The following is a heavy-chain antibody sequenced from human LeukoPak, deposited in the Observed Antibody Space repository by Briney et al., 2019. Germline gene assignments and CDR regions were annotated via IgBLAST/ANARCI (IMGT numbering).Heavy chain of an antibody. V-gene: IGHV3-72*01. CDR2: SRNKVNSYST. CDR3: ARTNVRYGSGNYWAIDY. J-gene: IGHJ4*02. Sequence: GRSLRLSCAASGFTFSDQYMDWVRQAPGKGLEWVGRSRNKVNSYSTEYAASVKGRFTISRDDSKNSVYLQMNSLKTEDTAVYYCARTNVRYGSGNYWAIDYWGQGTLVTVSS. CDR1: GFTFSDQY. D-gene: IGHD3-10*01.